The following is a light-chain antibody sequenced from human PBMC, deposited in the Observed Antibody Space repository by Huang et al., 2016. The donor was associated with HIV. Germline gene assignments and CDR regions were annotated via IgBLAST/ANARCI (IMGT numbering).Light chain of an antibody. CDR3: HQYNKWHS. Sequence: EIVLTQSPATLSVSPGESVTLSCRASQGIRSNLSGFQQKPGQAPRLLRYDGSTRATGVPARFSGRASGTAFTLTISSLQSEDLAVYFCHQYNKWHSFGQGTKLDI. J-gene: IGKJ2*01. CDR1: QGIRSN. V-gene: IGKV3-15*01. CDR2: DGS.